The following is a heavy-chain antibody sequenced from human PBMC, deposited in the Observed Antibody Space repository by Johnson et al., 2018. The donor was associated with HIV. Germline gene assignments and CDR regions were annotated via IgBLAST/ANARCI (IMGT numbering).Heavy chain of an antibody. CDR1: GFTFSSYG. CDR3: AKGRLVGATTYDAFDI. D-gene: IGHD1-26*01. Sequence: QEQLVESGGGVVQPGRSLRLSCAASGFTFSSYGMHWVRQAPGKGLEWVAFIRYDGSNKYYAEYVKGRFTISRDNSKNTLYLQMNSLRAEDTAVYYCAKGRLVGATTYDAFDIWGQGTMVTVSS. CDR2: IRYDGSNK. V-gene: IGHV3-30*02. J-gene: IGHJ3*02.